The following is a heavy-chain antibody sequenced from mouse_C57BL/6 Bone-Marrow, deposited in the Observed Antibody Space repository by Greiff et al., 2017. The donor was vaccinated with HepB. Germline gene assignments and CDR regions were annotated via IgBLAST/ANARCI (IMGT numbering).Heavy chain of an antibody. J-gene: IGHJ2*01. Sequence: EVQRVESGPGLVKPSQSLSLTCSVTGYSITSGYYWNWIRQFPGNKLEWMGYISYDGSNNYNPSLKSRISITRDTSKNQYYLQLNSVTTEDTATYYCARGGPNWDFNYWGQGTTLTVSS. CDR2: ISYDGSN. V-gene: IGHV3-6*01. CDR1: GYSITSGYY. D-gene: IGHD3-3*01. CDR3: ARGGPNWDFNY.